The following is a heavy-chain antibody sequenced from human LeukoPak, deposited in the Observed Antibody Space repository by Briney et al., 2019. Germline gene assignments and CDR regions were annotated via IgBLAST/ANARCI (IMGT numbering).Heavy chain of an antibody. CDR2: IYHSGST. D-gene: IGHD3-9*01. CDR3: ARWDYDILTGYPYYFDY. V-gene: IGHV4-38-2*01. J-gene: IGHJ4*02. CDR1: GYSISSGYY. Sequence: PSETLSLTCAVSGYSISSGYYWGWIRQPPGKGLEWIGSIYHSGSTYYNPSLKSRVTISVDTSKNQFSLKLSSVTAADTAVYYCARWDYDILTGYPYYFDYWGQGTLVTVSS.